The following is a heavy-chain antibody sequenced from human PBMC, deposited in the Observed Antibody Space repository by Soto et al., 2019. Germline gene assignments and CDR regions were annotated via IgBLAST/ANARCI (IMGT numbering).Heavy chain of an antibody. V-gene: IGHV1-18*01. CDR2: ISAHNDNT. CDR1: GYTFINYG. Sequence: QVPLVQSGAEVKKPGASVKVSCKASGYTFINYGLNWVRQAPGQGLEWMGWISAHNDNTNYAQKLQGRVTMTRDTSTSTAYMELRSLRSDDTAVYYCARAGGQNFDYWGQGTLVTVSS. D-gene: IGHD2-15*01. J-gene: IGHJ4*02. CDR3: ARAGGQNFDY.